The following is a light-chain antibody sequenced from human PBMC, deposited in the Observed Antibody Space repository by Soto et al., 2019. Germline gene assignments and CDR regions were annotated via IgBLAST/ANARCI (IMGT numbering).Light chain of an antibody. CDR2: ENN. CDR3: GTWDSGLSASWL. J-gene: IGLJ3*02. CDR1: TSNIGNNY. V-gene: IGLV1-51*02. Sequence: QPVLTQPPSVSAAPGQKVTISCSGSTSNIGNNYVSWYQHLPGTAPKLLIYENNKRPSGIPDRFSGSKSGTSATLGITGLQTGDEADYYCGTWDSGLSASWLFGGGTQLTVL.